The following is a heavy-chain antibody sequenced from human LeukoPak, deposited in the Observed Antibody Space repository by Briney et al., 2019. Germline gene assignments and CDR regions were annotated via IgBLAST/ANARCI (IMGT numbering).Heavy chain of an antibody. J-gene: IGHJ4*02. D-gene: IGHD6-19*01. V-gene: IGHV3-21*01. Sequence: GGSLRLSCGASGFTFSSYSMNWVRQARGKGLEWGSSISSSSSYIYYADSVKGRFTISRDNAKNSLYLQMNSLRAEDTAVYYCARDGRQWLVQYYFDYWGQGTLVTVSS. CDR3: ARDGRQWLVQYYFDY. CDR1: GFTFSSYS. CDR2: ISSSSSYI.